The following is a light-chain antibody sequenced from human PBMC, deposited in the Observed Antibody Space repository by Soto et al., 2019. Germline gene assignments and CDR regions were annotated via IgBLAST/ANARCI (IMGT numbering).Light chain of an antibody. Sequence: QSALTQPPSASGSPGQSVTISCTGTSSDVGAYKYVSWYQQYPGKATKLMMYEVTKRPSGVPDRFSGSKSGNTASLTVSGLKAEYEAEYYCTSYVGNDIWVFGGGTKRTFL. V-gene: IGLV2-8*01. CDR3: TSYVGNDIWV. CDR2: EVT. CDR1: SSDVGAYKY. J-gene: IGLJ3*02.